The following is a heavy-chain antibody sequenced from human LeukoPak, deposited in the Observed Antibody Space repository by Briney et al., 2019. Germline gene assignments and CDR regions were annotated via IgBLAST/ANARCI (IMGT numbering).Heavy chain of an antibody. CDR2: IIPIFGTA. J-gene: IGHJ6*03. CDR1: GGTFSSYA. Sequence: SVKVSCKASGGTFSSYAISWVRQAPGQGLECMGGIIPIFGTANYAQKFQGRVTMTRDMSTSTVYMELGSLRSEDTAVYYCARDNGPYYYYYMDVWGKGTTVTVSS. V-gene: IGHV1-69*05. D-gene: IGHD2-8*01. CDR3: ARDNGPYYYYYMDV.